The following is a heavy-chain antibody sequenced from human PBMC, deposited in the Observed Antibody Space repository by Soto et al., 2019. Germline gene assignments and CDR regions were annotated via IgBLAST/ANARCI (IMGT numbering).Heavy chain of an antibody. CDR3: ARDRFQSVAGYIGY. Sequence: ASVKVSCKASGYTFINYGISWVRQAPGQGLEWVGWISAYNGNTNYEQKLQDRVTMTTDTSTSTAYMELRSLRSDDTAVYYCARDRFQSVAGYIGYWGRGTXVTVSS. CDR2: ISAYNGNT. V-gene: IGHV1-18*01. CDR1: GYTFINYG. D-gene: IGHD6-19*01. J-gene: IGHJ4*02.